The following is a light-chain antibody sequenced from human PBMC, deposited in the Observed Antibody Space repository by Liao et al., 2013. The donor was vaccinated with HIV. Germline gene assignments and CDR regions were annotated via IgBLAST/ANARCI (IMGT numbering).Light chain of an antibody. CDR1: DWVDKR. CDR3: QAWDSTTGDMV. CDR2: DHS. V-gene: IGLV3-1*01. J-gene: IGLJ2*01. Sequence: SYELTQPPSVSVSPGQTANITCSGGDWVDKRASWYQQRPGQSPVLIIYDHSKRPSGIPERFSGSTSGSTATLTISGTQAMDEADYYCQAWDSTTGDMVFGGGTKLTVL.